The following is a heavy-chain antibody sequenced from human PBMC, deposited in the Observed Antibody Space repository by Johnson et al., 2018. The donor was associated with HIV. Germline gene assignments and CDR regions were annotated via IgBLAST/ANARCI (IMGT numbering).Heavy chain of an antibody. Sequence: VQLVESGGGLVKPGGSLRLSCAASGFTFSSYAMSWVRQAPGKGLEWVSAISGSGGSTHYADSVKGLFTISRDNSKNTLYLQMNSLRAEDTAVYYCATPIVVVIANPRAFDIWGQGTMVTVSS. V-gene: IGHV3-23*04. CDR2: ISGSGGST. J-gene: IGHJ3*02. CDR3: ATPIVVVIANPRAFDI. CDR1: GFTFSSYA. D-gene: IGHD2-21*01.